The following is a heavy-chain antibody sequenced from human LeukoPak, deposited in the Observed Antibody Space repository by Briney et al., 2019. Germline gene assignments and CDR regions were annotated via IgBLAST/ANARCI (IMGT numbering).Heavy chain of an antibody. V-gene: IGHV3-15*01. J-gene: IGHJ4*02. CDR1: GFTFSNAW. CDR3: TTPGPIAVAGRGAMIDY. CDR2: IKSKTDGGTT. Sequence: GGSLRLSCAASGFTFSNAWMSWVRQAPGKGLEWVGRIKSKTDGGTTDYAAPVKGRFTISRDDSKNTLYLQMNSLKTEDIAVYYCTTPGPIAVAGRGAMIDYWGQGTLVTVSS. D-gene: IGHD6-19*01.